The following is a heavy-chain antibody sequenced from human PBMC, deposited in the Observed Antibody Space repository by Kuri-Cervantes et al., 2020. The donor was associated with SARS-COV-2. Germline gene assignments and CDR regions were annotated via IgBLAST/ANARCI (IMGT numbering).Heavy chain of an antibody. CDR1: GYTFTSYA. V-gene: IGHV1-3*04. J-gene: IGHJ6*02. CDR2: INTGNGNT. D-gene: IGHD6-19*01. CDR3: ARDRGSSGWSWVYYYYGMDV. Sequence: ASVKVSCKASGYTFTSYAMHWVRQAPGQRLEWMGWINTGNGNTRYSEKFQGGVTITTDTSTSTAYMELRSLRSDDTAVYYCARDRGSSGWSWVYYYYGMDVWGQGTTVTVSS.